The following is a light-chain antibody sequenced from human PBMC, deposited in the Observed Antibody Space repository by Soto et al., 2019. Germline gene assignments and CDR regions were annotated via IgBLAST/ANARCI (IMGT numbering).Light chain of an antibody. CDR3: QQRSNWPET. Sequence: DIQMTQSPSSLFASVGDRVTITCRASQSISTYLNWYQQKPGKAPKLLISAASSLQSGVPSRFSGSGSGTDFTLTISSLQPEDFAVYYCQQRSNWPETFGQGTRLEIK. CDR1: QSISTY. V-gene: IGKV1-39*01. CDR2: AAS. J-gene: IGKJ5*01.